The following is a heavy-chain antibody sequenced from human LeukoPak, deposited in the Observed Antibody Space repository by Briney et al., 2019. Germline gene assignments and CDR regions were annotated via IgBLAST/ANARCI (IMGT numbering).Heavy chain of an antibody. CDR2: INHSGST. Sequence: PSETLSLTCAVYGGSFSGYYWSWIRQPPGKGLEWIGEINHSGSTNYSPSLESRVTISLDTSKNQFSLRLSSVTAADTAVYYCARERGSGSDAFDIWGQGTMVTVSS. V-gene: IGHV4-34*01. J-gene: IGHJ3*02. D-gene: IGHD3-10*01. CDR3: ARERGSGSDAFDI. CDR1: GGSFSGYY.